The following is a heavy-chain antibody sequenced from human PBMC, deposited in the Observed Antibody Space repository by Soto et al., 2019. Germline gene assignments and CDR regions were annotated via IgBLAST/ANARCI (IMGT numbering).Heavy chain of an antibody. J-gene: IGHJ5*02. Sequence: ASVKVSCKASGYTFTSYYMHWVRQAPGQGLEWMGIINPSGGSTSYAQKLQGRVTMTRDTSTSTVYMELSSLRSEDTAVYYCARSTIFGVVTNWFDPWGQGTLVTVSS. V-gene: IGHV1-46*01. CDR3: ARSTIFGVVTNWFDP. CDR1: GYTFTSYY. D-gene: IGHD3-3*01. CDR2: INPSGGST.